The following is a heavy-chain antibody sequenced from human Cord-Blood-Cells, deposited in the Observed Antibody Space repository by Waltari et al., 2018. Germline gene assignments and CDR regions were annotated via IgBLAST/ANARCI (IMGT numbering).Heavy chain of an antibody. Sequence: EVQLVESGGGLVQPGGSLRLSCAASGFTFSSYEMHWVRQAPGKGLAWVSYISSSGSTIYYADSVKGRFTISRDNAKNSLYLQMNSLRAEDTAVYYCAREVGSSWSHDAFDIWGQGTMVTVSS. CDR2: ISSSGSTI. CDR1: GFTFSSYE. J-gene: IGHJ3*02. D-gene: IGHD6-13*01. V-gene: IGHV3-48*03. CDR3: AREVGSSWSHDAFDI.